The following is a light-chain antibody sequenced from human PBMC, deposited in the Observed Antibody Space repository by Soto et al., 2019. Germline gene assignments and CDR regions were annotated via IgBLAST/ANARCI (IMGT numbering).Light chain of an antibody. CDR3: QQYAYPPWT. J-gene: IGKJ1*01. V-gene: IGKV3-20*01. CDR2: GAS. CDR1: QSVTSTY. Sequence: DTVLTQSPGTLSLSPGERATLSCRASQSVTSTYLAWYQHRPGQAPRLLIYGASTRATGIPDRFSGSGSGTYFTLTISRLETEDVAVYYCQQYAYPPWTFGHGTKVEIK.